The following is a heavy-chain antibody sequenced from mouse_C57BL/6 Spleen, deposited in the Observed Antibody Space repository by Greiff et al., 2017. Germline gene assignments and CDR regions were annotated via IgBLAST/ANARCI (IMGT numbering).Heavy chain of an antibody. CDR1: GYTFTSYW. CDR2: IDPSDSYT. D-gene: IGHD2-1*01. Sequence: QVQLQQPGAELVMPGASVKLSCKASGYTFTSYWMHWVKQRPGQGLEWIGEIDPSDSYTNYNQKFKGKSTFTVDKSSSTAYMQLSSLTSEDSAVYYCARRMVPYWYFDVWGTGTTVTVSS. V-gene: IGHV1-69*01. CDR3: ARRMVPYWYFDV. J-gene: IGHJ1*03.